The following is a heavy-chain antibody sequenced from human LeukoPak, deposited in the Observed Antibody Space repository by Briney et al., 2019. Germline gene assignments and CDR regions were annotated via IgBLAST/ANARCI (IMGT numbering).Heavy chain of an antibody. CDR2: IRSKAYGGTT. Sequence: RSLRLFCTASGFTFGDYAMSWFRQAPGKGLEWVGFIRSKAYGGTTEYAASVKGRFTISRDDSKSIAYLQMNSLKTEDTAVYYCTRAPRGSWYYFDYWGQGTLVTVSS. D-gene: IGHD6-13*01. CDR1: GFTFGDYA. V-gene: IGHV3-49*03. CDR3: TRAPRGSWYYFDY. J-gene: IGHJ4*02.